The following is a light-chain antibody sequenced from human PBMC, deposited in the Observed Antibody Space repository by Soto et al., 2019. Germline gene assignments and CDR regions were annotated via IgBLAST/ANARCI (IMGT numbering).Light chain of an antibody. J-gene: IGKJ3*01. Sequence: AIQMTQSPSSLSASVGDRVTITCRASQAIRDDLGWYQQKPGKAPKSLIYGASHLHSGVPSRFSGSGYDTDFTLTISSLQPEDFATYYCLQDDSYPLTFGPGTKADIK. CDR1: QAIRDD. CDR3: LQDDSYPLT. V-gene: IGKV1-6*01. CDR2: GAS.